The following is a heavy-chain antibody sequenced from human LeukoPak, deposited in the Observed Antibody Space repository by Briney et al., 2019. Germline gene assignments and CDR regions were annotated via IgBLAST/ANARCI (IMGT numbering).Heavy chain of an antibody. CDR3: ARRLCGGDCYSTFSY. D-gene: IGHD2-21*02. J-gene: IGHJ4*02. V-gene: IGHV4-34*01. CDR2: INHSGST. CDR1: GGSFSGYY. Sequence: SETLSLTCAVYGGSFSGYYWSWIRQPPGKGLEWIGEINHSGSTNYNPSLKSRVTISVNTSKNQFSLKLSSVTAADTAVYYCARRLCGGDCYSTFSYWGQGTLVTVSS.